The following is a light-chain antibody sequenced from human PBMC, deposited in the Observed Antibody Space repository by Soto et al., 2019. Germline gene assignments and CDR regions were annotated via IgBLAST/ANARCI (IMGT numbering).Light chain of an antibody. CDR2: DTS. J-gene: IGKJ2*01. CDR3: QQYYTWPYT. Sequence: EIVMTQSPATLSMSPGDRATLSCRASQSLTNSFAWYQQKPGQAPRLLIYDTSARATDIPARFGGSGSGTEFTLTISSLQPEDFAIYYCQQYYTWPYTFGQGTKLEIK. CDR1: QSLTNS. V-gene: IGKV3-15*01.